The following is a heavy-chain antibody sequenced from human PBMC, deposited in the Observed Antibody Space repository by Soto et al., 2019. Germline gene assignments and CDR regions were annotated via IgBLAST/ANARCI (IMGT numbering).Heavy chain of an antibody. CDR3: ARDSSIAAAGTRGIGY. CDR1: GYTFTSYG. J-gene: IGHJ4*02. D-gene: IGHD6-13*01. CDR2: ISAYNGNT. V-gene: IGHV1-18*01. Sequence: ASVKVSCKASGYTFTSYGISWVRQAPGQGLEWMGWISAYNGNTNYAQKLQGRVTMTTDTSTSTAYMELRSLRSDDTAVYYCARDSSIAAAGTRGIGYWGQGTLVTVSS.